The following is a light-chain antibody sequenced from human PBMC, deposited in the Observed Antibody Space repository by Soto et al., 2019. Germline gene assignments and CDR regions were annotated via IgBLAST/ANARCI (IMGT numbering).Light chain of an antibody. CDR1: QSISSW. J-gene: IGKJ1*01. Sequence: DIQMPQSPSTLSASVGDRVTITCRASQSISSWLAWYQQKPGKAPKLLIYKASSLESGVPSRFIGSGSGTEVTLTISSLQPDDFATYYFQQYNSYSWTFGQGTKLEIQ. CDR3: QQYNSYSWT. CDR2: KAS. V-gene: IGKV1-5*03.